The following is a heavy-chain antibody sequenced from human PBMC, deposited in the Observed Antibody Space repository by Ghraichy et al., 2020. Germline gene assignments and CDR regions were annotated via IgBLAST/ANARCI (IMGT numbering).Heavy chain of an antibody. D-gene: IGHD3-16*01. Sequence: GESLNISCAASRFTFSSYSMNWVRQAPGKGLEWVSSISSSSDFIYYADSLKGRFTISRDNAKNSLYLQMNSLRAEDTAVYYCARNWAGLEYYFDYWGQGALVTVSS. CDR2: ISSSSDFI. J-gene: IGHJ4*02. V-gene: IGHV3-21*06. CDR1: RFTFSSYS. CDR3: ARNWAGLEYYFDY.